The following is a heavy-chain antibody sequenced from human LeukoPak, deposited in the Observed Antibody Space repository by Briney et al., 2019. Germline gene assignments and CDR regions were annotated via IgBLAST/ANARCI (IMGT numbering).Heavy chain of an antibody. Sequence: GGSLRLSCAASGFTFSSYWMHWVRQAPGKGLVWVSRINSDGGSTSYADSVKGRFTISRDNAKNTLYLQMNSLRAEDTAVYYCARPRAWHDAFDIWGQGTMVTVSS. D-gene: IGHD5-24*01. CDR1: GFTFSSYW. CDR3: ARPRAWHDAFDI. CDR2: INSDGGST. V-gene: IGHV3-74*01. J-gene: IGHJ3*02.